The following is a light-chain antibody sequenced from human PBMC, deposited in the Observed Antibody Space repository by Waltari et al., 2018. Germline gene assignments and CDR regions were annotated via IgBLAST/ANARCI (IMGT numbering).Light chain of an antibody. CDR2: AAS. CDR1: QSVSSSY. Sequence: ELVLTQSPGTLSLSPGERATLSCRASQSVSSSYLAWYQQKPGQAPRLLSYAASSGATGVPDRFSGSGSGTDFTLTISRLEPEDFAVYYCQHYGTSFRPFGQGTKVEIK. J-gene: IGKJ1*01. CDR3: QHYGTSFRP. V-gene: IGKV3-20*01.